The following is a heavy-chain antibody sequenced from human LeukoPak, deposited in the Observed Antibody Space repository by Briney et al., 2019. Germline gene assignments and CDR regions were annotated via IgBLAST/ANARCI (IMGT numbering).Heavy chain of an antibody. CDR2: IYYSGST. CDR1: GGSISSSSYY. Sequence: SETLSLTCTVSGGSISSSSYYWGWIRKPPGKGLEWIGSIYYSGSTYYNPSLKSRVTISVDTSKNQFSLKLSSVTAADTAVYYCARVDYYDSSGYFRKRRYYFDYWGQGTLVTVSS. CDR3: ARVDYYDSSGYFRKRRYYFDY. J-gene: IGHJ4*02. V-gene: IGHV4-39*07. D-gene: IGHD3-22*01.